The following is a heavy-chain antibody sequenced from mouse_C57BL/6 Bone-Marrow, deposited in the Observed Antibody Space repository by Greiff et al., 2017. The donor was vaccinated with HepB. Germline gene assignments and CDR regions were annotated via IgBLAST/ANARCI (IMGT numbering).Heavy chain of an antibody. CDR1: GYTFTSYW. CDR3: AREITTVVADY. V-gene: IGHV1-50*01. CDR2: IDPSDSYT. Sequence: VQLQQPGAELVKPGASVKLSCKASGYTFTSYWMQWVKQRPGQGLEWIGEIDPSDSYTNYNQKFKGKATLPVDPSSSTAYMQLSSLTSEDSAVYYCAREITTVVADYWGQGTTLTVSS. D-gene: IGHD1-1*01. J-gene: IGHJ2*01.